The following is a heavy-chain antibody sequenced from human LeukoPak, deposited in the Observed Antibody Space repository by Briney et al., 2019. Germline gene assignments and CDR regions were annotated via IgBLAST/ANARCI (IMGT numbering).Heavy chain of an antibody. D-gene: IGHD3-16*02. CDR2: IYYSGST. V-gene: IGHV4-59*01. Sequence: SETLSLTCTVSGGSISSYYWSWIRQPPGKGLEWIGYIYYSGSTNYNPSLKSRVTISVDTSKNQFSLKLSSVTAADTAVYYCARVYPYDYVWGSYRHPPPNWFDPWGQGALVTVSS. CDR1: GGSISSYY. J-gene: IGHJ5*02. CDR3: ARVYPYDYVWGSYRHPPPNWFDP.